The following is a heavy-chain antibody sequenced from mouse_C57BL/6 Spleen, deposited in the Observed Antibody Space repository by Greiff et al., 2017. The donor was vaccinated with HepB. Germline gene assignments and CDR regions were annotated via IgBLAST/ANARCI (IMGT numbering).Heavy chain of an antibody. CDR2: ISYDGSN. J-gene: IGHJ2*01. CDR3: VLEGNWYYFDY. V-gene: IGHV3-6*01. Sequence: DVHLVESGPGLVKPSQSLSLTCSVTGYSITSGYYWNWIRQFPGNKLEWMGYISYDGSNNYNPSLKNRISITRDTSKNQFFLKLNSVTTEDTATYYCVLEGNWYYFDYWGQGTTLTVSS. CDR1: GYSITSGYY. D-gene: IGHD4-1*01.